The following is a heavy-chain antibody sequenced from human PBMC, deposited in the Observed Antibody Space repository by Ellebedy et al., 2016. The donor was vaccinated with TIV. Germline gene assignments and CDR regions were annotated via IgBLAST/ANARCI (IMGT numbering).Heavy chain of an antibody. CDR3: ARVNDYGDSPHLDY. CDR1: GYTFTGYY. Sequence: ASVKVSCXASGYTFTGYYMHWVRQAPGQGLEWMGWINPNSGGTNYAQKFQGRVTMTRDTSISTAYMELSRLRSEDTAVYYCARVNDYGDSPHLDYWGQGTLVTVSS. D-gene: IGHD4-17*01. V-gene: IGHV1-2*02. CDR2: INPNSGGT. J-gene: IGHJ4*02.